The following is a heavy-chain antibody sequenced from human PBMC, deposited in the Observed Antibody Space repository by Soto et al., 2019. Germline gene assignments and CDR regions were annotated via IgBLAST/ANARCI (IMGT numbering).Heavy chain of an antibody. Sequence: TGGSLRLSCAASGPSFSSYPMTWVRQAPGKGLEWVSAISGSGDTTLYAASVRGRLIISRDNSKNKVYLDMSSLRAEDTAVYYCAKDSDYGDYVGYNWFDPWGQGTLVTVSS. D-gene: IGHD4-17*01. CDR3: AKDSDYGDYVGYNWFDP. CDR1: GPSFSSYP. J-gene: IGHJ5*02. V-gene: IGHV3-23*01. CDR2: ISGSGDTT.